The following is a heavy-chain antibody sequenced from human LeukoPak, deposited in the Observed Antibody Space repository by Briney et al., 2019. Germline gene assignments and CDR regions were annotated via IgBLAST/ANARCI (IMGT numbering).Heavy chain of an antibody. Sequence: ASVKVSCKPSGYTFTGYYMLWLRQAAGQEVKRMGWINHNSGGTNYEQKFQGRVTMTRDTSIRTAYMELSSLRSDDTAVYYCARAVTLYTARVTGYWGQGTLVTVSS. J-gene: IGHJ4*02. CDR1: GYTFTGYY. D-gene: IGHD5-18*01. CDR2: INHNSGGT. CDR3: ARAVTLYTARVTGY. V-gene: IGHV1-2*02.